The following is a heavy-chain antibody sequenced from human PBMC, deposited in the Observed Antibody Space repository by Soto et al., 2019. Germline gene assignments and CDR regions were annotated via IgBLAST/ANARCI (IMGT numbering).Heavy chain of an antibody. V-gene: IGHV3-23*01. J-gene: IGHJ6*02. D-gene: IGHD6-25*01. CDR1: GFTFSSYA. CDR2: ISGSGGST. CDR3: AKDRRQQRLTRYYYYGMDV. Sequence: PGGSLRLSCAASGFTFSSYAMSWVRQAPGKGLEWVSAISGSGGSTYYADSVKGRFTISRDNSKNTLYLQMNSLRAEDTAVYYCAKDRRQQRLTRYYYYGMDVWGQGTTVTVSS.